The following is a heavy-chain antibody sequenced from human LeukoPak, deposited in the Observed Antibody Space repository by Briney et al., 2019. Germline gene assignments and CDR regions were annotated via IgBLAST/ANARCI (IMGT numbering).Heavy chain of an antibody. D-gene: IGHD1-26*01. CDR1: GGSISSYY. J-gene: IGHJ4*02. CDR3: ASSSIVGATIH. V-gene: IGHV4-4*07. Sequence: SETPSLTCTVSGGSISSYYWSWIRQPAGKGLEWIGRIYTSGSTNYNPSLKSRVTISVDTSKNQFSLKLSSVTAADTAVYYCASSSIVGATIHWGQGTLVTVSS. CDR2: IYTSGST.